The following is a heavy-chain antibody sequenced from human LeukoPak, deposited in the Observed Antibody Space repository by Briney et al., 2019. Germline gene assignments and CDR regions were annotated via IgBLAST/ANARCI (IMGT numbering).Heavy chain of an antibody. CDR1: GFTFTNFA. V-gene: IGHV3-23*01. CDR3: ARVVARLYYFDY. J-gene: IGHJ4*02. Sequence: PGGSLRLSCAASGFTFTNFAMSWVRQAPGKGLEWVSGISGSGGRTYYADSVKGRFTISRDDAKNSLYLQMNSLRAEDTAVYYCARVVARLYYFDYWGQGTLVTVSS. CDR2: ISGSGGRT. D-gene: IGHD5-12*01.